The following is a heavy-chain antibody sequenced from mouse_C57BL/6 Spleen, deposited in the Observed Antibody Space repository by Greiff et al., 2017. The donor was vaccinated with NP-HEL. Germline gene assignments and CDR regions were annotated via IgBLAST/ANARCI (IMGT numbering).Heavy chain of an antibody. D-gene: IGHD2-3*01. CDR2: IDPSDSET. Sequence: QVQLQQPGAELVRPGSSVKLSCKASGYTFTSYWMHWVKQRPIQGLEWIGNIDPSDSETHYNQKFKDKATLTVDKSSSTAYMQLSSLTSEDSAVYYCARRRDGYYGYFEVWGTGTTVTVSS. J-gene: IGHJ1*03. CDR1: GYTFTSYW. V-gene: IGHV1-52*01. CDR3: ARRRDGYYGYFEV.